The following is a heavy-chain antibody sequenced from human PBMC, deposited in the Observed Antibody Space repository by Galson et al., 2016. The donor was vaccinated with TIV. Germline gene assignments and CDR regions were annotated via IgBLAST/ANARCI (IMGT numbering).Heavy chain of an antibody. CDR1: GFTFSNAW. CDR2: IKSKSDDATT. V-gene: IGHV3-15*01. D-gene: IGHD2-2*01. CDR3: TTDLGYCLTTSCSLGLDY. J-gene: IGHJ4*02. Sequence: SLRLSCAASGFTFSNAWMTWVRQAPGRGPEWVGRIKSKSDDATTAYAAPVKGRFSISRDDSKDTVYLQMNNLKTEDTALYFCTTDLGYCLTTSCSLGLDYWGQGTLVTVSS.